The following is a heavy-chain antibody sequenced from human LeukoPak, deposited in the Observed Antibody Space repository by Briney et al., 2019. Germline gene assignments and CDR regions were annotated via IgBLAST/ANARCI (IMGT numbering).Heavy chain of an antibody. CDR1: GFTFSSYA. V-gene: IGHV3-30*04. CDR2: IPYDGSNK. J-gene: IGHJ5*02. D-gene: IGHD5-12*01. CDR3: AREHGYDGPYNWFDP. Sequence: GRSLRLSCAASGFTFSSYAMHWVRQAPGKGLEWVAVIPYDGSNKYYADSVKGRFTISRDNSKNTLYLQMNSLRAEDTAVYYCAREHGYDGPYNWFDPWGQGTLVTVSS.